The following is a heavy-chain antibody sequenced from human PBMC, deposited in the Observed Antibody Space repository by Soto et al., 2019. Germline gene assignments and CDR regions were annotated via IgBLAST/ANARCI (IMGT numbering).Heavy chain of an antibody. CDR3: AREPPSKWYSSSGKTNYGMDV. V-gene: IGHV3-48*03. CDR2: ISSSGSTI. CDR1: GFTFSSYE. D-gene: IGHD6-13*01. J-gene: IGHJ6*02. Sequence: SLRLSCAASGFTFSSYEMNWVRQAPGKRLEWVSYISSSGSTIYYADSVKGRFTISRDNAKNSLYLQMNSLRAEDTAVYYCAREPPSKWYSSSGKTNYGMDVWGQGTTVTVSS.